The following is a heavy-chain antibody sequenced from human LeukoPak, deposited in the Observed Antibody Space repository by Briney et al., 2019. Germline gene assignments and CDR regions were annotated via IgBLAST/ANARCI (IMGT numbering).Heavy chain of an antibody. CDR1: GASIISATYY. CDR2: ISSSGIS. J-gene: IGHJ6*03. V-gene: IGHV4-61*02. Sequence: SETLSLTCTVSGASIISATYYWTWIRQPAGKGLEWIGRISSSGISKLNPSLKSRVAISIDASKNQFSVGLSSVTAADTAVYLCARNSGVPARPGYMDVWGKGTTVTVSS. D-gene: IGHD2-2*01. CDR3: ARNSGVPARPGYMDV.